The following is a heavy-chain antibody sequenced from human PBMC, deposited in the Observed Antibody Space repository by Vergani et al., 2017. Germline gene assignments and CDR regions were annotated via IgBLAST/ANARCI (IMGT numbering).Heavy chain of an antibody. D-gene: IGHD6-13*01. J-gene: IGHJ5*02. CDR2: INHSGST. V-gene: IGHV4-34*01. Sequence: QVQLQQWGAGLLKPSETLSLTCAVYGGSFSGYYWSWICQPPGKGLEWIGEINHSGSTNYNPSLKSRVTISVDTSKNQFSLKLSSVTAADTAMYYCARGIIAAAGKTRGNWFDPWGQGTLVTVSS. CDR1: GGSFSGYY. CDR3: ARGIIAAAGKTRGNWFDP.